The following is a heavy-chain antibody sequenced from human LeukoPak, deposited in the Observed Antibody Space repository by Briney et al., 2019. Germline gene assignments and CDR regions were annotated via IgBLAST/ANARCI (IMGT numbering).Heavy chain of an antibody. J-gene: IGHJ4*02. CDR2: ISYDGSNK. CDR1: GFTFSSYW. Sequence: GGSLRLSCAASGFTFSSYWMSWVRQAPGKGLEWVAVISYDGSNKYYADSVKGRFTISRDNSKNTLYLQMNSLRAEDTAVYYCARGITRLDYYFDYWGQGTLVTVSS. D-gene: IGHD1-14*01. V-gene: IGHV3-30*01. CDR3: ARGITRLDYYFDY.